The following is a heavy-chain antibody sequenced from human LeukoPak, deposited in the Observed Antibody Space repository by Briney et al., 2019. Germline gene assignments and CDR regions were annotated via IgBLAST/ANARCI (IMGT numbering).Heavy chain of an antibody. CDR3: ARGGPIAAAGTPFDY. V-gene: IGHV3-38-3*01. CDR1: GFTVSSNE. J-gene: IGHJ4*02. CDR2: ISGGST. D-gene: IGHD6-13*01. Sequence: GGSLRLSCAASGFTVSSNEMSWVRQAPGKGLEWVSSISGGSTYYADSRKGRFTISRDNSKNTLHLQMNSLRAEDTAVYYCARGGPIAAAGTPFDYWGQGTLVTVSS.